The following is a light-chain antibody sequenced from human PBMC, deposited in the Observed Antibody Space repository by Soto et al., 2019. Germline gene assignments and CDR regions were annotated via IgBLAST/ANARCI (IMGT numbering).Light chain of an antibody. J-gene: IGKJ3*01. CDR1: QRVGRN. Sequence: ERVMPPSPATLSASPGERATLSCRASQRVGRNLAWYPQRPGQAPRLLIHGASDRPSGVPARFSGSGSGTDFTLTIISLQSEDFAVYYCQQYSDSPITFGPGTTVDLK. V-gene: IGKV3-15*01. CDR3: QQYSDSPIT. CDR2: GAS.